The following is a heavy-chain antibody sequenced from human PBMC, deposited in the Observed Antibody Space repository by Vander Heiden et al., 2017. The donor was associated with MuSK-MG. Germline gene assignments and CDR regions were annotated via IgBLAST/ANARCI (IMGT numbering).Heavy chain of an antibody. CDR1: GFTVRSNA. CDR3: AKLVCTSDVCYDY. Sequence: EVQLLESGGGWVQPGGSLSLPCAASGFTVRSNAMGWVRQAPGKGLEWVPTISSGGGSTYYTESVKGRFTISRDNSKNTLSLQMNSLRAEDTAVYYCAKLVCTSDVCYDYWGQGTLVTVSS. V-gene: IGHV3-23*01. J-gene: IGHJ4*02. D-gene: IGHD2-8*01. CDR2: ISSGGGST.